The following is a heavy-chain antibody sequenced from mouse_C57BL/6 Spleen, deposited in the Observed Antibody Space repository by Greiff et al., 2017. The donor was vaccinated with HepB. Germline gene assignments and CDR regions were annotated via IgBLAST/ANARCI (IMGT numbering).Heavy chain of an antibody. J-gene: IGHJ1*03. D-gene: IGHD1-1*01. CDR2: INPNYGTT. V-gene: IGHV1-39*01. CDR3: AREAYYGSSHHWYFDV. Sequence: EVQLQQSGPELVKPGASVKISCKASGYSFTDYNMNWVKQSNGKSLEWIGVINPNYGTTSYNQKFKGKATLTVDQSSSTAYMQLNSLTSDDSAVYYCAREAYYGSSHHWYFDVWGTGTTVTVSS. CDR1: GYSFTDYN.